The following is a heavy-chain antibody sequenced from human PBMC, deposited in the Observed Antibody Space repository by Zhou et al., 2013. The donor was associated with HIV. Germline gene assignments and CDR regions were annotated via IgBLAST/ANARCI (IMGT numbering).Heavy chain of an antibody. D-gene: IGHD2-21*01. CDR3: ARDFGGDEDS. CDR1: GDTFNNYS. V-gene: IGHV1-69*05. Sequence: QVQLVQSGAEVKKPGSSVKVSCKASGDTFNNYSITWVRQAPGQGLEWMGGFIPIFGTANYAQRFQGRVTITTDESTSTAYMELSSLKSEDTAVYYCARDFGGDEDSWGQGTLVTVSS. J-gene: IGHJ4*02. CDR2: FIPIFGTA.